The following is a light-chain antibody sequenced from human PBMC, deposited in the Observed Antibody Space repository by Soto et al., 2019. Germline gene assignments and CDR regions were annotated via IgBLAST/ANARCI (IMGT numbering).Light chain of an antibody. J-gene: IGLJ2*01. Sequence: QAVVTQPASVSGSPGQSITISCTGTSRDVGGFNYVSWYQQHPGNAPKLMIYEVSNRPSGVSNRFSGSKSDNTASLTISGLQAEDEADYYCSSYTSSSTVIFGGGTKLTVL. CDR3: SSYTSSSTVI. CDR1: SRDVGGFNY. V-gene: IGLV2-14*01. CDR2: EVS.